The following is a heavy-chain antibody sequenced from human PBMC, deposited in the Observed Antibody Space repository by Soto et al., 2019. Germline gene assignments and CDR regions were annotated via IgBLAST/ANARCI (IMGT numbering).Heavy chain of an antibody. CDR1: GFTFSSYD. CDR3: ARGGHDFWSGSTGMDV. V-gene: IGHV3-13*01. CDR2: IGTAGDT. D-gene: IGHD3-3*01. Sequence: SRRLSCAASGFTFSSYDMHWVRQATGKGLEWVSAIGTAGDTYYPGSVKGRFTISRENAKNSLYLQMNSLRAGDTAVYYCARGGHDFWSGSTGMDVWGQGTTVTVYS. J-gene: IGHJ6*02.